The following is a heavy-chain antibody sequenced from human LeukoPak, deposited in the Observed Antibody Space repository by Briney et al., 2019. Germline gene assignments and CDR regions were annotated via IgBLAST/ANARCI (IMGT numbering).Heavy chain of an antibody. CDR1: GFTFSSYA. J-gene: IGHJ4*02. CDR2: ISGSGGST. CDR3: AEVALKYCSSTSCLYYFDY. D-gene: IGHD2-2*01. Sequence: GGSLRLSCAASGFTFSSYAMSWVRQAPGKGLEWVSAISGSGGSTYYADSVKGRFTISRDNSKNTLYLQMNSLRAEDTAVYYCAEVALKYCSSTSCLYYFDYWGQGTLVTVSS. V-gene: IGHV3-23*01.